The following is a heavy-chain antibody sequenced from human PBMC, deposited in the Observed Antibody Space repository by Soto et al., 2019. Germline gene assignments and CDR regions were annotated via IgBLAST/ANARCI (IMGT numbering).Heavy chain of an antibody. J-gene: IGHJ4*02. Sequence: QVQLQESGPGLVKPSQTLSLTCTVSGGSISSGGYYWSWIRQHPGKGLEWIGYIYYSGSTYYNPSLRSRVTISVDTSKNQFSLKLSSVTAADTAVYYCARGQRNYYDSSGYYSPPHYFDYWGQGTLVTVSS. CDR3: ARGQRNYYDSSGYYSPPHYFDY. V-gene: IGHV4-31*03. CDR1: GGSISSGGYY. D-gene: IGHD3-22*01. CDR2: IYYSGST.